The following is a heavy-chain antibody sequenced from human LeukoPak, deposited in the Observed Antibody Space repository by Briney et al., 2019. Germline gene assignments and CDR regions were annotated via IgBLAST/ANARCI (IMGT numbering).Heavy chain of an antibody. CDR3: ARVDCSSTSCRASPFDY. V-gene: IGHV1-18*01. CDR2: ISAYNGNT. CDR1: GYTFTSYG. D-gene: IGHD2-2*01. Sequence: ASVTVSCKASGYTFTSYGISWVRQAPGQGLEWMGWISAYNGNTNYAQKLQGRVTMTTDTSTSTAYMELRSLRSDDTAVYYCARVDCSSTSCRASPFDYWGQGTLVTVSS. J-gene: IGHJ4*02.